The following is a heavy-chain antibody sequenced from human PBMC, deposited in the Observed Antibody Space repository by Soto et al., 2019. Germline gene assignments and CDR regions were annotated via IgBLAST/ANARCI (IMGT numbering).Heavy chain of an antibody. CDR3: ARVGRITIFGVVPIPVELDV. CDR2: ISYDGSNK. J-gene: IGHJ6*02. Sequence: XGSLILSCAASGFTFSSYAMHWVRQAPGRGLDWVAVISYDGSNKYYADSVKGRFTISRDNSKNTLYLQMNSLRAEDTAVYYCARVGRITIFGVVPIPVELDVWGQGTTVTVSS. CDR1: GFTFSSYA. D-gene: IGHD3-3*01. V-gene: IGHV3-30-3*01.